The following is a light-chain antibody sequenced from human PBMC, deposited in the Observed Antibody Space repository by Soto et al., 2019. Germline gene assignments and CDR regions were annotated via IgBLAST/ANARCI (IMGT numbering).Light chain of an antibody. J-gene: IGLJ1*01. CDR1: SSDVGGYNY. CDR2: EVS. Sequence: ALTQPASVSGSPGQSITISCTGTSSDVGGYNYVSWYQQHPGKAPKLMIYEVSNRPSGISNRFSGSKSGNTASLTISGLQAEDEADYYCSSYTGSSTPYVFGTGTKVTVL. V-gene: IGLV2-14*01. CDR3: SSYTGSSTPYV.